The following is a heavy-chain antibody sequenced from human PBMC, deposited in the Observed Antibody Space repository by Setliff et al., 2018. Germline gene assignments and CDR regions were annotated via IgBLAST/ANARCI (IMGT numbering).Heavy chain of an antibody. D-gene: IGHD1-26*01. CDR3: ARVQWEIAVKFHYNRMDV. V-gene: IGHV1-69*13. J-gene: IGHJ6*04. CDR2: IIPMFRTP. CDR1: GYTFTRYG. Sequence: SVKVSCKASGYTFTRYGISWVRQAPGQGLEWMGWIIPMFRTPEYAQKFQGRVTISADESRTAVYMELSSLRFDDTAVYYCARVQWEIAVKFHYNRMDVWGEGTQVTVSS.